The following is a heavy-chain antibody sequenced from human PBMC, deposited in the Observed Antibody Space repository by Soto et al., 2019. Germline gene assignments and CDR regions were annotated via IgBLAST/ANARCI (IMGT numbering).Heavy chain of an antibody. CDR3: ARDFGNTAMALYYFDY. V-gene: IGHV1-46*01. Sequence: ASVKVSCKASGYTFTSYYMHWVRQAPGQGLEWMGIINPSGGSTSYAQKFQGRVTITADKSTSTAYMELSSLRSEDTAVYYCARDFGNTAMALYYFDYWGQGTLVTVSS. D-gene: IGHD5-18*01. CDR2: INPSGGST. J-gene: IGHJ4*02. CDR1: GYTFTSYY.